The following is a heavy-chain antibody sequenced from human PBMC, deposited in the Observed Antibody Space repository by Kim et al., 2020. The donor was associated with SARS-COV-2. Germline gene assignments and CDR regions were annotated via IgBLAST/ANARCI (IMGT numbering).Heavy chain of an antibody. V-gene: IGHV3-15*01. J-gene: IGHJ4*02. CDR3: TTNYYGSGSYEN. Sequence: YTAPVKGRFTISTDDSKNTLYLQMNSLKTEDTAVYYCTTNYYGSGSYENWGQGTLVTVSS. D-gene: IGHD3-10*01.